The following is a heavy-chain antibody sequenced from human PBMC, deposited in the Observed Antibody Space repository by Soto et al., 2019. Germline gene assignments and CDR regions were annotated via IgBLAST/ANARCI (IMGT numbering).Heavy chain of an antibody. CDR3: ARLTLAQDSSGYHIFDY. J-gene: IGHJ4*02. Sequence: PGESLKISCQASGYSFTTYWISWVRQMPGKGLECMGRIDPTDSYTDYGPSFEGHVTMSVDRSINTAYLEWSSLKASDSAMYYCARLTLAQDSSGYHIFDYWGQVTLVTVSS. CDR1: GYSFTTYW. V-gene: IGHV5-10-1*01. D-gene: IGHD3-22*01. CDR2: IDPTDSYT.